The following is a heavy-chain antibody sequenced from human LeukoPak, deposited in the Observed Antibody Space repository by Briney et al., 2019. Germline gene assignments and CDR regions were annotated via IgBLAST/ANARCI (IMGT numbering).Heavy chain of an antibody. CDR1: GYSFTNFW. J-gene: IGHJ4*02. V-gene: IGHV5-51*01. CDR3: ARHFINDPFDY. Sequence: GESLKISCKGFGYSFTNFWIGWVRQMPGKGLELMGIIYPGDSDTRYSPSFQGQVTISADKSINAAYLQWSSLKASDTAMYFCARHFINDPFDYWGRGTLVTVSS. D-gene: IGHD1-1*01. CDR2: IYPGDSDT.